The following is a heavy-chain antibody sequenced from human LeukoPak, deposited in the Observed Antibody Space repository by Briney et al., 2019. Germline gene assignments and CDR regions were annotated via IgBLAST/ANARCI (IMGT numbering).Heavy chain of an antibody. CDR2: VDHTGST. J-gene: IGHJ4*02. CDR1: DDSITMYY. D-gene: IGHD5-12*01. Sequence: SETLSLTCSVSDDSITMYYWTWIRQPPGKGLEWIGYVDHTGSTNFNPSLNGRVSISRDTTKNLFSLRLSSVTAADTAVYYCARIEYSGYDFRGGADYWGQGTLVTVSS. V-gene: IGHV4-59*01. CDR3: ARIEYSGYDFRGGADY.